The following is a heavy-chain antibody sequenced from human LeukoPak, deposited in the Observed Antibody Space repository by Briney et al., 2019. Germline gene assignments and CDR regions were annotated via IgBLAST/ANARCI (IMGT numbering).Heavy chain of an antibody. CDR2: IIPILGIA. CDR3: ASHRGYCSGGSCYAGNWFDP. J-gene: IGHJ5*02. Sequence: ASVKVSCKASGGTFSSYAISWVRQAPGQGLEWMGRIIPILGIANYAQKFQGRVTITADKSTSTAYMELSSLRSEGTAVYYCASHRGYCSGGSCYAGNWFDPWGQGTLVTVSS. D-gene: IGHD2-15*01. CDR1: GGTFSSYA. V-gene: IGHV1-69*04.